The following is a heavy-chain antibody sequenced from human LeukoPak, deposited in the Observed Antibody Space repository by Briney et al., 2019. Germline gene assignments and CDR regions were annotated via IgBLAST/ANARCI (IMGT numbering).Heavy chain of an antibody. CDR2: INPNSGGT. CDR1: GYTFTAYH. D-gene: IGHD3-22*01. J-gene: IGHJ1*01. V-gene: IGHV1-2*02. CDR3: AREDLYYYDSSGSEYFQH. Sequence: GAPVRVSCKASGYTFTAYHMHWVRQAPGQGLEWMGWINPNSGGTNYAQKFQGRVTMTRDTSISTAYMELSRLRSDDTAVYYCAREDLYYYDSSGSEYFQHWGQGTLVTVSS.